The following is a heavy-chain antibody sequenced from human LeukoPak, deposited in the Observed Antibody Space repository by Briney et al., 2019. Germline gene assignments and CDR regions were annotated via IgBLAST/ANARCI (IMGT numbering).Heavy chain of an antibody. J-gene: IGHJ4*02. Sequence: PGGSLRLSCAASGFTFSSYGMHWVRQAPGKGLEWVAFIRYDGSNKYYADSVKGRFTISRDNAKNTLYLHMDSLRAEDTAVYFCTRGGVDYWGQGTLVTVSS. CDR1: GFTFSSYG. CDR2: IRYDGSNK. CDR3: TRGGVDY. D-gene: IGHD3-10*01. V-gene: IGHV3-30*02.